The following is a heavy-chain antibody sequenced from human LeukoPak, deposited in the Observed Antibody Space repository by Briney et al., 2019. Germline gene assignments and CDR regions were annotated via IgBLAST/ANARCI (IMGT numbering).Heavy chain of an antibody. CDR1: GFTFSSYW. CDR3: AKGDFYTAMVSTQFDY. V-gene: IGHV3-23*01. Sequence: GGSLRLSCAASGFTFSSYWMSWVRQAPGKGLEWVSAISGSGGSTYYADSVKGRFTISRDNSKNTLYLQMNSLRAEDTAVYYCAKGDFYTAMVSTQFDYWGQGTLVTVSS. D-gene: IGHD5-18*01. CDR2: ISGSGGST. J-gene: IGHJ4*02.